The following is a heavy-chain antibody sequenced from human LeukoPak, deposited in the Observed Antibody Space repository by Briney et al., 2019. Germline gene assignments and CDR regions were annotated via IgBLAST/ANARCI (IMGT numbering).Heavy chain of an antibody. CDR2: ISYDGSNK. J-gene: IGHJ4*02. CDR1: EYTLSSYG. CDR3: AKGGGYGDYADY. Sequence: GGFLRLSCAASEYTLSSYGEHWVRKAPGKGLEWVAWVAVISYDGSNKYSADSVKGRFTISRDNSKNTLYLQRNSLRAEDTAVYYCAKGGGYGDYADYWGQGTLVTVSS. D-gene: IGHD4-17*01. V-gene: IGHV3-30*18.